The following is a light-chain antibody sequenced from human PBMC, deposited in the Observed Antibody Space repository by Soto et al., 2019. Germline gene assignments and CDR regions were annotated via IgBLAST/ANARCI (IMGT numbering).Light chain of an antibody. CDR1: QGIGDT. V-gene: IGKV3-15*01. Sequence: EVVMRQSPATLSVSPGEGATLSCRASQGIGDTLAWYQQKPGQAPRLLIYGASTRATDMPGRFSGRGAGAEFTLTISSLQSEDFAVYYCQQYRSWPRTFGQGTKVDIK. J-gene: IGKJ1*01. CDR3: QQYRSWPRT. CDR2: GAS.